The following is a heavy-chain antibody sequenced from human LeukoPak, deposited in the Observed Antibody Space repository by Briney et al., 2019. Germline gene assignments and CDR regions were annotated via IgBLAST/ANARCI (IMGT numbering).Heavy chain of an antibody. CDR3: VRECNTVAGRERVN. J-gene: IGHJ4*02. D-gene: IGHD2-8*01. CDR1: GFTFSDYY. V-gene: IGHV3-11*04. Sequence: GGSLRLSCAASGFTFSDYYMRWIRQAPGKGLEWVSYISSSGSTIYYADSVKGRFTISRDNAKDSLYLQMNSLRAEDTAVYCCVRECNTVAGRERVNWGQGTLVTVSS. CDR2: ISSSGSTI.